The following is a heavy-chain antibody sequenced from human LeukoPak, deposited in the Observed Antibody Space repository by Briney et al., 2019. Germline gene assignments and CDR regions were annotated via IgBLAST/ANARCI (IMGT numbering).Heavy chain of an antibody. CDR2: IYYSGST. CDR3: ARDHYDILTGKFDP. D-gene: IGHD3-9*01. CDR1: GGSISSSSYY. J-gene: IGHJ5*02. V-gene: IGHV4-39*07. Sequence: SSETLSLTCTVSGGSISSSSYYWGWIRQPPGKGLEWIGSIYYSGSTYYNPSLKSRVTISVDTSKNQFSLKLSSVTAADTAVYYCARDHYDILTGKFDPWGQGTLVTVSS.